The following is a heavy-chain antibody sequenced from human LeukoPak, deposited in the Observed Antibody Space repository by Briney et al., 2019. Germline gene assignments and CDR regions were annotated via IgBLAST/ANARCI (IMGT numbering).Heavy chain of an antibody. D-gene: IGHD1-26*01. J-gene: IGHJ4*02. V-gene: IGHV3-30-3*01. CDR2: ISYDGSNK. Sequence: GGSLRPSCAASGFTFSSYAMHWVRQAPGKGLEWVAVISYDGSNKYYADSVKGRFTISRDNSKNTLYLQMNSLRAEDTAVYYCARDPVLSGSSPDYWGQGTLVTVSS. CDR1: GFTFSSYA. CDR3: ARDPVLSGSSPDY.